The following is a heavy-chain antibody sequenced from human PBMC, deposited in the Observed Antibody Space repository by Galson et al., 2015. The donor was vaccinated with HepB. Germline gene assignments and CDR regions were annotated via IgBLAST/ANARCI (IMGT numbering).Heavy chain of an antibody. V-gene: IGHV4-39*01. CDR2: MYYSGNT. J-gene: IGHJ3*02. Sequence: SETLSLTCTVSGGSISSSTYSWGWIRQPPGKGLEWIGTMYYSGNTIYNPSLKSRVTISVDTSKNQFSLKLRSVTAADTALYYCARQDPTISHAFDIWGQGTMVTVSS. D-gene: IGHD1-26*01. CDR3: ARQDPTISHAFDI. CDR1: GGSISSSTYS.